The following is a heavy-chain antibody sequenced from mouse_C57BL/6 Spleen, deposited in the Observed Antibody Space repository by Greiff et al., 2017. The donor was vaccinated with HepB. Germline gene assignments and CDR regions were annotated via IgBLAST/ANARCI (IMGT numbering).Heavy chain of an antibody. D-gene: IGHD2-3*01. CDR3: ARGIYDGYWYYFDY. V-gene: IGHV1-66*01. Sequence: QVQLQQSGPELVKPGASVKISCKASGYSFTSYYIHWVKQRPGQGLEWIGWIYPGSGNTKYNEKFKGKATLTADTSSSTAYMQLSSLTSEDSAVYYCARGIYDGYWYYFDYWGQGTTLTVSS. J-gene: IGHJ2*01. CDR2: IYPGSGNT. CDR1: GYSFTSYY.